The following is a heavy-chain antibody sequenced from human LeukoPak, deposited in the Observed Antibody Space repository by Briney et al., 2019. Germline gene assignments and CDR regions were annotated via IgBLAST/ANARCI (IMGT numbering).Heavy chain of an antibody. CDR2: ISDSGGST. J-gene: IGHJ4*02. D-gene: IGHD3-22*01. CDR3: AKAYTSGYVDY. CDR1: GFTFSSYG. Sequence: PGGSLRLSCAVSGFTFSSYGMTWVRQAPGKGLEWVSGISDSGGSTYYADSVKGRFTISRDNSKNTLYLQMNSLRAEDTAVYYCAKAYTSGYVDYWGQGTLVTVSS. V-gene: IGHV3-23*01.